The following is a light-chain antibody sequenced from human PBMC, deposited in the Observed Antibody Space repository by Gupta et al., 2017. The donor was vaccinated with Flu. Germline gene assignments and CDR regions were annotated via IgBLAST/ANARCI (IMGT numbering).Light chain of an antibody. V-gene: IGLV3-21*02. Sequence: SYVLTQPPSVSVAPGQTARIACGGNNIGSKSVHWYQQQPGQAPVLVVYDDRARPSGIPERLSGSNSGNTATLTISRVDAGDEADYYCQVWDSSSDHWVFGGGTKLTVL. CDR1: NIGSKS. CDR2: DDR. J-gene: IGLJ3*02. CDR3: QVWDSSSDHWV.